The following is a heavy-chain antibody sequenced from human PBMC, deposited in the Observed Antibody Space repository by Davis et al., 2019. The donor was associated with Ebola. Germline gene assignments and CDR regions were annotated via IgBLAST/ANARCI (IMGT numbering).Heavy chain of an antibody. D-gene: IGHD3-3*01. CDR2: INHSGGT. CDR3: ARARSITIFGVVIFSYFDY. Sequence: PSETLSLTCAVYGGSFSGYYWSWIRQPPGKGLEWIGEINHSGGTNYNPSLKSRVTISVDTSKNQFSLKLSSVTAADTAVYYCARARSITIFGVVIFSYFDYWDQGTLVTVSS. V-gene: IGHV4-34*01. CDR1: GGSFSGYY. J-gene: IGHJ4*02.